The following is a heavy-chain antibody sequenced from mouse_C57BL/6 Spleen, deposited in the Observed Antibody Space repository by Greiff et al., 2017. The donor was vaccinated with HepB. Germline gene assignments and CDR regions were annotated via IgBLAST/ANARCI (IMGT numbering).Heavy chain of an antibody. D-gene: IGHD2-3*01. V-gene: IGHV14-2*01. Sequence: EVKLEESGAELVKPGASVKLSCTASGFNIKDYYMHWVKQRTEQGLEWIGRIDPEDGETKYAPKFQGKATITADTSYNTAYLQLSSLTSEDTAVYYGAEWDGWDFDVWGTGTTVTVSS. J-gene: IGHJ1*03. CDR3: AEWDGWDFDV. CDR1: GFNIKDYY. CDR2: IDPEDGET.